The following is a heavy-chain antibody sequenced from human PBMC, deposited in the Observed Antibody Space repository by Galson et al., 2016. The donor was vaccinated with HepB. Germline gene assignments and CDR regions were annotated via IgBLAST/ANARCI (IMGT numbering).Heavy chain of an antibody. J-gene: IGHJ4*02. D-gene: IGHD6-13*01. V-gene: IGHV3-9*01. Sequence: SLRLSCAASGFAFDAYAMHWVRQAPGKGLEWVSGISWSSGFIGYADSVKGRFTISRDNAKNSLYLQMDSLRPEDTAFYYCAKDLLDSSNWYYFDYWGRGTLVTVSS. CDR3: AKDLLDSSNWYYFDY. CDR2: ISWSSGFI. CDR1: GFAFDAYA.